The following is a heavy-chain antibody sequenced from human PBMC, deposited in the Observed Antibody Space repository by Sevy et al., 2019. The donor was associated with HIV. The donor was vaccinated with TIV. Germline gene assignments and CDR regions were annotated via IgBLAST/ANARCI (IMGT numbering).Heavy chain of an antibody. J-gene: IGHJ4*02. CDR1: GGTFSTFL. V-gene: IGHV1-69*13. Sequence: ASVKVSCKASGGTFSTFLISWVRQAPGQGLEWMGGIRPIFGKVDYAQKFQARVTFTADESTSTAYMELSSLRPDDTAVYYCATRGDCGGDCSIYYSDYWGQGSLVTVSS. CDR2: IRPIFGKV. D-gene: IGHD2-21*02. CDR3: ATRGDCGGDCSIYYSDY.